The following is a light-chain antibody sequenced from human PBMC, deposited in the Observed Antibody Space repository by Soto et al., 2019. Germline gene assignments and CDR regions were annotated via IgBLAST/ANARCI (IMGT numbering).Light chain of an antibody. V-gene: IGKV3-11*01. J-gene: IGKJ1*01. CDR1: QSVSSY. CDR3: QQRSNWPTGT. Sequence: EIVLTQSPATLSLSPGERATLSRRASQSVSSYLAWYQQKPGQAPRLLIYDASNRATGIPARFSGSGSGTDFTLTISSLEPEDFAVYYCQQRSNWPTGTFGQGTKVEIK. CDR2: DAS.